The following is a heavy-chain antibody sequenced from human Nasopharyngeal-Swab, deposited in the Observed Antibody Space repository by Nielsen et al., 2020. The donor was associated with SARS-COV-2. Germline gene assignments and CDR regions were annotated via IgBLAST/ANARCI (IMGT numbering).Heavy chain of an antibody. Sequence: ASVKVSCKASGYSFTSYYMHWVRQAPGQGLEWMGIINPTGGSTTYAQKFQGRVTMTRDTSTSTVHMELSSLRSEDTAVYYCAKTIAVAGVFDYWGQGTLVTVSS. D-gene: IGHD6-19*01. CDR3: AKTIAVAGVFDY. J-gene: IGHJ4*02. CDR2: INPTGGST. CDR1: GYSFTSYY. V-gene: IGHV1-46*01.